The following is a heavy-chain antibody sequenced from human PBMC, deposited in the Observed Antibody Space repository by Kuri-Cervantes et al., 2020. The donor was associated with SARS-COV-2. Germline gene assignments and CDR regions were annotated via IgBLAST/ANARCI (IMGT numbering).Heavy chain of an antibody. CDR2: ISAYNGNT. J-gene: IGHJ5*02. Sequence: ASVKVSCKASGYTFTSCGISWVRQAPGQGLEWMGWISAYNGNTNYAQKLQGRVTMTTDTSTSTAYMELRSLRSDDTAVYYCARDDSPPYCSSTSCYLNWFDPWGQGTLVTVSS. D-gene: IGHD2-2*01. V-gene: IGHV1-18*01. CDR1: GYTFTSCG. CDR3: ARDDSPPYCSSTSCYLNWFDP.